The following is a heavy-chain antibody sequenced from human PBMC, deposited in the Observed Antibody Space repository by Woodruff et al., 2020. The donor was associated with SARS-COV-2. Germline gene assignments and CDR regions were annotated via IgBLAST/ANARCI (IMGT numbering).Heavy chain of an antibody. D-gene: IGHD2-2*01. CDR3: ARDTVVPAALVDYYYMDV. J-gene: IGHJ6*03. Sequence: TISRDNSKNTLYLQMNSLRAEDTAVYYCARDTVVPAALVDYYYMDVWGKGTTVTVSS. V-gene: IGHV3-53*01.